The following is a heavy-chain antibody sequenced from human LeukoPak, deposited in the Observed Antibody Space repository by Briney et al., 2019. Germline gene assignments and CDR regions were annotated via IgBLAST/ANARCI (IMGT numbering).Heavy chain of an antibody. CDR1: GFTFSSYG. J-gene: IGHJ4*02. CDR3: AKDYCSSTSCYGIFDY. V-gene: IGHV3-30*18. CDR2: ISYDGSNK. D-gene: IGHD2-2*01. Sequence: PGGSLRLSCAASGFTFSSYGMHWVRQAPGKGLEWVAVISYDGSNKYYADSVKGRFTISRDNSKNTLYLQMNSLRAEDTAVYYCAKDYCSSTSCYGIFDYWGQGTLVTVSS.